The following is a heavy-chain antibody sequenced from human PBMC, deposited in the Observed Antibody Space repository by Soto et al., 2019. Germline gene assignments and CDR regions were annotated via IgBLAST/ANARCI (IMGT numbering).Heavy chain of an antibody. J-gene: IGHJ5*02. CDR3: ARPNYRGGVYNWFDP. CDR1: GYTFTSYY. D-gene: IGHD1-7*01. Sequence: ASVKVSCKASGYTFTSYYMHWVRQAPGQGLEWMGIINPSGGSTSYAQKFQGRVTMTRDTSTSTVYMELSSLRSEDTAVYYCARPNYRGGVYNWFDPWGQGTLVTVSS. CDR2: INPSGGST. V-gene: IGHV1-46*01.